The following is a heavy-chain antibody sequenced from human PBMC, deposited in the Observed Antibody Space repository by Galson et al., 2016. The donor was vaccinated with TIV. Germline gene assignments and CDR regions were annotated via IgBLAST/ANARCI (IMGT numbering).Heavy chain of an antibody. CDR2: IRAYSGDT. V-gene: IGHV1-18*01. D-gene: IGHD2-2*01. Sequence: QSGAEVTKPGASVKVSCKSYGYTIISQNINWVRQAPGRGLEWMGWIRAYSGDTNFAQKVQGRVSMTTDSSTNTAYMELRSLRSDDTAVYFCATLHCSSSSCYFGLDAFDVWGQGTKVTVSS. J-gene: IGHJ3*01. CDR1: GYTIISQN. CDR3: ATLHCSSSSCYFGLDAFDV.